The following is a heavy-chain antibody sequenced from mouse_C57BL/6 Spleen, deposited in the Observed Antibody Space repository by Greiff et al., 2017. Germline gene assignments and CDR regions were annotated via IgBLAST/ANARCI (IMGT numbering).Heavy chain of an antibody. J-gene: IGHJ2*01. D-gene: IGHD2-1*01. CDR2: ISSGGDYI. CDR1: GFTFSSYA. V-gene: IGHV5-9-1*02. CDR3: TREKGNHYFDY. Sequence: EVKLMESGEGLVKPGGSLKLSCAASGFTFSSYAMSWVRQTPEKRLEWVAYISSGGDYIYYADTVKGRFTISRDNARNTLYLQMSSLKSEDTAMYYCTREKGNHYFDYWGQGTTLTVSS.